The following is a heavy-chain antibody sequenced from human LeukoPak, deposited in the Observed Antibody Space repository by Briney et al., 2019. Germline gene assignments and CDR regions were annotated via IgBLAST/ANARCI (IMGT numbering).Heavy chain of an antibody. V-gene: IGHV4-4*02. Sequence: PSGTLSLTCAVSGGSISSSNWWSWVRQPPGTGLEWIGEINHSGSTNYNPSLKSRVTISVDTSKNQFSLKLSSVTAADTAVYYCARPARPYYYYYYMDVWGKGTTVTISS. CDR1: GGSISSSNW. CDR2: INHSGST. J-gene: IGHJ6*03. CDR3: ARPARPYYYYYYMDV.